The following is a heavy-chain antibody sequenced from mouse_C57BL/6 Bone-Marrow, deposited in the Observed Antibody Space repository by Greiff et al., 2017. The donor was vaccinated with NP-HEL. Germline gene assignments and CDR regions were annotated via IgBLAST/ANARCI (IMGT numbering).Heavy chain of an antibody. Sequence: QVQLQQPGAELVRPGSSVKLSCKASGYTFTSYWMHWVKQRPIQGLEWIGNIDPSDSETHSNQKFKDQATLTADTSSITAYMQLRSLTSADAAVYCGEKECRQHMPQYDMDYWGQGTTLTVSS. CDR1: GYTFTSYW. CDR2: IDPSDSET. D-gene: IGHD2-14*01. CDR3: EKECRQHMPQYDMDY. V-gene: IGHV1-52*01. J-gene: IGHJ2*01.